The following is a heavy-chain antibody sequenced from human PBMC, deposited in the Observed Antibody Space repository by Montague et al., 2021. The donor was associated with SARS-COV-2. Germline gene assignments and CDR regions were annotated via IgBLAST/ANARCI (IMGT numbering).Heavy chain of an antibody. D-gene: IGHD2-15*01. J-gene: IGHJ4*02. CDR1: GGSISSDRYY. CDR2: VYTTGST. V-gene: IGHV4-61*02. Sequence: TLSLTCTVSGGSISSDRYYWSWIRQPAGKGLEWVGRVYTTGSTNYNPSLKSRVTISGDTSRNQFSLRLTSVTAADTAVYYCARAVLYGCCAFAYFDFWGQGASVTVSS. CDR3: ARAVLYGCCAFAYFDF.